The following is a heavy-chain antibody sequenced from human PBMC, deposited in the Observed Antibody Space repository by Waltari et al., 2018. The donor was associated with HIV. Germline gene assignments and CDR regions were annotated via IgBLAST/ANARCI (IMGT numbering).Heavy chain of an antibody. Sequence: QVQLVESGGGVVQPGRSLRLSCAASGFNFNRYAMHWVRQAPGKGLEWVAVISYDGSGKYYAESVKGRFTLSRDNSRNTLYLQMDSLRPEDTAIYYCAKDRAGSYYDPFDGWGQGTLVTVSS. CDR3: AKDRAGSYYDPFDG. J-gene: IGHJ4*02. CDR1: GFNFNRYA. CDR2: ISYDGSGK. V-gene: IGHV3-30*18. D-gene: IGHD1-26*01.